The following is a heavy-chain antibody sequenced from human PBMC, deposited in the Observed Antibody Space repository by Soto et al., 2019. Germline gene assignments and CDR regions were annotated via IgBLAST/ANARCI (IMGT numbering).Heavy chain of an antibody. D-gene: IGHD3-22*01. J-gene: IGHJ3*02. Sequence: PSETLSLTCTISGGSISSYYWSWIRQPPGKGLEWIGYIYYSGSTNYNPSLKSRVTISVDTSKNQFALKLSSVTAADTAVYYWARDRPDYDSSGDAFDIWGQGTMVTVSS. CDR1: GGSISSYY. CDR2: IYYSGST. V-gene: IGHV4-59*01. CDR3: ARDRPDYDSSGDAFDI.